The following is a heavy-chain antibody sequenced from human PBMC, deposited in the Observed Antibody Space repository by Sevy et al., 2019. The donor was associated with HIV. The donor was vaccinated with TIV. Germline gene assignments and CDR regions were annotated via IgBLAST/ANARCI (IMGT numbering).Heavy chain of an antibody. J-gene: IGHJ4*02. V-gene: IGHV5-51*01. D-gene: IGHD6-19*01. CDR2: LYPGDSDT. Sequence: GESLKISCKGSGYSFTSYWIGWVRQMPGKGLEWMGILYPGDSDTRYSPSFQGQVTISADKSIRTAYLQWSSLKASDTAMYYCAKSPLYSSGLFYLDYWGQGTLVTVSS. CDR1: GYSFTSYW. CDR3: AKSPLYSSGLFYLDY.